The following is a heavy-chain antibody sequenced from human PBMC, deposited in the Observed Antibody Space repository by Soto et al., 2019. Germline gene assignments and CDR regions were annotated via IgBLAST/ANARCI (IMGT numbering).Heavy chain of an antibody. V-gene: IGHV3-43D*04. Sequence: DVQLVESGGVVVQPGGSLRLSCAASGFTFDDFAMHWVRQAPGKGLEWVSLITWDGGSTFYTDSVKGRFTISRDNSKDSLYLQMNSLRTEDTAFYYCASSRAPGGGYFDYWGQGSQVTVSS. J-gene: IGHJ4*02. D-gene: IGHD2-15*01. CDR2: ITWDGGST. CDR3: ASSRAPGGGYFDY. CDR1: GFTFDDFA.